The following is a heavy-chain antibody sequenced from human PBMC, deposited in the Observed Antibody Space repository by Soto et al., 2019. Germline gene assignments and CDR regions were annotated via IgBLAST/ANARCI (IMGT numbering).Heavy chain of an antibody. Sequence: GSLRLSCTASGFTFSSYWMHWVRQAPGKGLVWVSRINSDGSSTSYADSVKGRFTISRDNSKNTLYLQMNSLRAEDTAVYYCARDLMVRGVIDYWGQGTLVTVSS. D-gene: IGHD3-10*01. CDR2: INSDGSST. CDR3: ARDLMVRGVIDY. J-gene: IGHJ4*02. V-gene: IGHV3-74*01. CDR1: GFTFSSYW.